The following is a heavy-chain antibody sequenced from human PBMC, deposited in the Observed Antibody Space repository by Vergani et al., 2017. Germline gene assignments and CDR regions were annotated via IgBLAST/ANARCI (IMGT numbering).Heavy chain of an antibody. CDR1: GYTFTDYY. D-gene: IGHD2-15*01. Sequence: EVQLVQSGAEVKKPGATVKISCKISGYTFTDYYMHWVQQAPGKGLEWMGLVDPEDGETVYAEKFQGRVTITAGTSTDTAYKELSSLRSEDTAVYYCATGEKSSGRGGRGEWCETWGQESMVTVAS. J-gene: IGHJ5*02. CDR2: VDPEDGET. CDR3: ATGEKSSGRGGRGEWCET. V-gene: IGHV1-69-2*01.